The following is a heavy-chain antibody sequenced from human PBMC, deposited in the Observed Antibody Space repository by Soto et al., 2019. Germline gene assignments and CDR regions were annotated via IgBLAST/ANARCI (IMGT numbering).Heavy chain of an antibody. CDR1: GGTFSSYT. CDR2: IIPILGIA. D-gene: IGHD1-26*01. V-gene: IGHV1-69*02. CDR3: AGSGSYYRNWFDP. Sequence: QVQLVQSGAEVKKPGSSVKVSCKASGGTFSSYTISWVRQAPGQGLEWMGRIIPILGIANYAQKVQGRVTITADKSPSTAYMELSSLRSEDTAVYYCAGSGSYYRNWFDPWGQGTLVTVSS. J-gene: IGHJ5*02.